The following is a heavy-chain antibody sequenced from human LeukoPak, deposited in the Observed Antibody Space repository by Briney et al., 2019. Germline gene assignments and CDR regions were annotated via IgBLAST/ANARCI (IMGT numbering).Heavy chain of an antibody. V-gene: IGHV3-74*01. J-gene: IGHJ4*02. CDR1: GFTFSSYW. D-gene: IGHD3-16*01. Sequence: GGSLRLSCAASGFTFSSYWMPWVRQTPGKGLVWVSRISSDGRTINYADSVKGRFTISRDNAKNTLYLQMNSLRDEDTAVYYCWGSSWPFDYWGQGTLVTVSS. CDR3: WGSSWPFDY. CDR2: ISSDGRTI.